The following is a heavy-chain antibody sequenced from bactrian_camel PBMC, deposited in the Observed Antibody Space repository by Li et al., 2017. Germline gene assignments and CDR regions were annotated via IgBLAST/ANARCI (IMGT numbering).Heavy chain of an antibody. D-gene: IGHD1*01. CDR3: AARPVNTRACVAGGRYEFGY. J-gene: IGHJ4*01. CDR1: GYSSNTFC. V-gene: IGHV3S9*01. Sequence: QVQLVESGGGSVQTGGSLRLSCAASGYSSNTFCMGWFRRVPGLEREGVAGIGIDGRTAYADSVKGRFTISKDNAKNTLYLQMDNLQPEDTAVYYCAARPVNTRACVAGGRYEFGYWGQGTQVTVS. CDR2: IGIDGRT.